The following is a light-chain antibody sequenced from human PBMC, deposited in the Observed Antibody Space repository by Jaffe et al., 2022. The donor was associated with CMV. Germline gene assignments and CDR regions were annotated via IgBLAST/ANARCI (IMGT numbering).Light chain of an antibody. J-gene: IGKJ4*01. V-gene: IGKV1-12*01. CDR1: QGIVGW. CDR2: AAS. CDR3: QQANNFPLT. Sequence: DIQMTQSPSSVSASVGDRVTITCRASQGIVGWLAWYQQKPGRAPKLLIYAASSLQSGVPSRFSGSGFGTDFTLTISSLQSEDFATYYCQQANNFPLTFGGGTKVEIK.